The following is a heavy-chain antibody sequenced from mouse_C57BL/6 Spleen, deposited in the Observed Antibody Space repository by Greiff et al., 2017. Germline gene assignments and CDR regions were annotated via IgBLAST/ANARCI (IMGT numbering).Heavy chain of an antibody. V-gene: IGHV7-3*01. CDR3: ARSGGYYFDY. Sequence: EVKLVESGGGLVQPGGSLSLSCAASGFTFTDYYMSWVRQPPGKALEWLGFIRNKANGYTTEYSASVKGRFTISGDNSQSILYLQMNALRAEDSATYYCARSGGYYFDYWGQGTTLTVSS. CDR1: GFTFTDYY. D-gene: IGHD1-1*02. J-gene: IGHJ2*01. CDR2: IRNKANGYTT.